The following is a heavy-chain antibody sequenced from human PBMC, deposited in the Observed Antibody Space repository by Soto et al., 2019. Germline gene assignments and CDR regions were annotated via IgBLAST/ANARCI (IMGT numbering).Heavy chain of an antibody. Sequence: QVPLVESGGGVVQPGRSLRLSCAASGFTFSSYGMHWVRQAPGKGLEWVAVISYDGSNKYYADSVKGRFTISRDNSKNTLYLQMNSLRAEDTAVYYCAKDMGHIVVVTAINNWGQGTLVTVSS. CDR3: AKDMGHIVVVTAINN. D-gene: IGHD2-21*02. CDR2: ISYDGSNK. CDR1: GFTFSSYG. J-gene: IGHJ4*02. V-gene: IGHV3-30*18.